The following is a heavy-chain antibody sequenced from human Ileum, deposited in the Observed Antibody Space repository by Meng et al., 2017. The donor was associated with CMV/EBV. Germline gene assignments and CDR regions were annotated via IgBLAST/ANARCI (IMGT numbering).Heavy chain of an antibody. CDR3: ARDWGDYFDY. CDR2: INPLVGIP. D-gene: IGHD3-16*01. CDR1: GDPLNNYA. V-gene: IGHV1-69*10. Sequence: QVQLVQSGTEVKKPGSSVKVSCQASGDPLNNYAMGWVRQVPGQGLEWMGGINPLVGIPNYAQKFQGRVTITADKNTNTVYMELSSLRSDDTAVFYCARDWGDYFDYWGPGTLVTVS. J-gene: IGHJ4*02.